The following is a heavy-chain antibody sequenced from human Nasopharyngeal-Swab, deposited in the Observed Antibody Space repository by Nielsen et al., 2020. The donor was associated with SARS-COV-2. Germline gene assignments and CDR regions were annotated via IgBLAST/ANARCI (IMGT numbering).Heavy chain of an antibody. V-gene: IGHV1-45*02. CDR3: ARDGSPHDYGDYGSDY. Sequence: WVRQAPGQALEWMGWITPFNGNTNYAQKFQGRVTMTRDTSTSTVYMELSSLRSEDTAVYYCARDGSPHDYGDYGSDYWGQGTLVTVSS. D-gene: IGHD4-17*01. CDR2: ITPFNGNT. J-gene: IGHJ4*02.